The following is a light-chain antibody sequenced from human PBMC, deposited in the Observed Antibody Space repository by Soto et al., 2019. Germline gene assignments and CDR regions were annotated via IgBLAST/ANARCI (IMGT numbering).Light chain of an antibody. CDR2: SNN. J-gene: IGLJ3*02. CDR3: AAWDDSLNGPL. V-gene: IGLV1-44*01. CDR1: SSNIGSNT. Sequence: QSALTQPASVSGTPGQRVTISCSGSSSNIGSNTVNWYQQLPGTAPTLLIYSNNQRPSGVPDRFSGSKSGTSASLAVNGLQSGDEADYYCAAWDDSLNGPLFGGGTKVTVL.